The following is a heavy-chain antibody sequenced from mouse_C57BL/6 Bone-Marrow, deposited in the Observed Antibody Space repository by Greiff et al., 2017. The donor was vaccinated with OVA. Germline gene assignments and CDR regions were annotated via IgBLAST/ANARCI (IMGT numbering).Heavy chain of an antibody. D-gene: IGHD4-1*01. Sequence: VQLQQSGAELVKPGASVKISCKASGYAFSSYWMNWVKQRPGKGLEWIGQIYPGDGDTNYNGKFKGKATLTADKSSSTAYMQLSSLTSEDSAVYFCARVNWDGAWFAYWGQGTLVTVSA. V-gene: IGHV1-80*01. CDR2: IYPGDGDT. CDR3: ARVNWDGAWFAY. CDR1: GYAFSSYW. J-gene: IGHJ3*01.